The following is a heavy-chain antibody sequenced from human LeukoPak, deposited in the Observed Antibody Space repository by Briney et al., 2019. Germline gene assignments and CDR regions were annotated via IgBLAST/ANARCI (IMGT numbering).Heavy chain of an antibody. Sequence: GGSLRLSCAASGFTFSSYAMHWVRQAPGKGLEWVAVISYDGSNKYYADSVKGRFTISRDNSKNTLYLQMNSLRAEDTAVYYCARGDQRWLQPRGLDYWGQGTLVTVSS. V-gene: IGHV3-30-3*01. CDR3: ARGDQRWLQPRGLDY. D-gene: IGHD5-24*01. CDR1: GFTFSSYA. J-gene: IGHJ4*02. CDR2: ISYDGSNK.